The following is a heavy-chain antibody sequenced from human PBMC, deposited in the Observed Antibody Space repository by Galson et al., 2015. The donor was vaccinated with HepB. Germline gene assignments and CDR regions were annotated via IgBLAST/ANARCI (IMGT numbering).Heavy chain of an antibody. CDR3: ARGRTCSSSTCYPLLVS. D-gene: IGHD2-2*01. V-gene: IGHV4-4*02. CDR2: IYHSGGT. Sequence: SETLSLTCAVSGGSISSNNWWTWVRQPPGKGLEWIGEIYHSGGTNYNPSLKSRLTISVDKSKNLFSLKLNSVTAADTAVYYCARGRTCSSSTCYPLLVSWGQGTRVTVSS. J-gene: IGHJ4*02. CDR1: GGSISSNNW.